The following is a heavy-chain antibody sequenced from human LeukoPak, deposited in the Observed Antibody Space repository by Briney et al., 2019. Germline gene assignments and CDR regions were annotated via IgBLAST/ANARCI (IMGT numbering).Heavy chain of an antibody. V-gene: IGHV3-66*02. CDR2: IYSGGST. CDR3: ARARGSSSSIFYYYYYMDV. Sequence: GGSLRLSCAASGFTVSSNYMSWVRQAPGKGLEWVSVIYSGGSTYYADSVKGRFTISRDNSKNTLYLQMNSLRAEGTAVYYCARARGSSSSIFYYYYYMDVWGKGTTVTVSS. CDR1: GFTVSSNY. J-gene: IGHJ6*03. D-gene: IGHD6-6*01.